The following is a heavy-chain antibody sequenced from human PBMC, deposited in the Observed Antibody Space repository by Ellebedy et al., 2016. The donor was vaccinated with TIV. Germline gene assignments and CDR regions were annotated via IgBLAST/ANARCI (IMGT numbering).Heavy chain of an antibody. J-gene: IGHJ6*02. V-gene: IGHV3-13*01. CDR3: ARASNGMDV. CDR2: IGTAGYT. CDR1: GFTFSSHD. Sequence: PGGSLRLSCAASGFTFSSHDMHWVRQATGKGLEWVSAIGTAGYTYYPGSVKGRFTISRENAKNSLYLQMNSLRAGDTAVYYCARASNGMDVWGQGTTVTVSS.